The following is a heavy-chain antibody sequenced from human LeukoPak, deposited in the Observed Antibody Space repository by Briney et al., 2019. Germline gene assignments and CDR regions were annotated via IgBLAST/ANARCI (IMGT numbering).Heavy chain of an antibody. CDR3: ARVPILPLWFGELFGRETFDY. D-gene: IGHD3-10*01. CDR2: INPNSGGT. J-gene: IGHJ4*02. CDR1: GYTFTGYY. Sequence: GASVKVSCKASGYTFTGYYMHWVRQAPGQGLEWMGRINPNSGGTNYAQKFQGRVTMTRDTSISTAYMELSRLRSDDTAVYYCARVPILPLWFGELFGRETFDYWGQGTLVTVSS. V-gene: IGHV1-2*06.